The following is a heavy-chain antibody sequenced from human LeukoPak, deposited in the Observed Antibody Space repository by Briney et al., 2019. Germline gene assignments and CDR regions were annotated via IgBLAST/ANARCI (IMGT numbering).Heavy chain of an antibody. J-gene: IGHJ5*02. D-gene: IGHD5/OR15-5a*01. CDR3: ARDLPVGNWFDP. V-gene: IGHV4-34*01. Sequence: PSETLSLTCAVYGGSFSGYYWSWIRQPPGKGLEWIGEINHSGSTNYNPSLKSRVTISVDTSKNQFSLKLSSVTAADTAVYYCARDLPVGNWFDPWGQGTLVTVSS. CDR2: INHSGST. CDR1: GGSFSGYY.